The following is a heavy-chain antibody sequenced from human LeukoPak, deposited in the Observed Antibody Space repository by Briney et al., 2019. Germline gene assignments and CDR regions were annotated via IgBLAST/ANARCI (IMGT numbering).Heavy chain of an antibody. CDR1: GGSFSGYY. D-gene: IGHD2-21*01. J-gene: IGHJ4*02. CDR3: ARRVVVIAIDY. CDR2: INHSGST. V-gene: IGHV4-34*01. Sequence: SETLSLTCAVYGGSFSGYYWSWIRQPPGKGLEWIGEINHSGSTYYNPSLKSRVTISVDTSKNQFSLKLSSVTAADTAVYYCARRVVVIAIDYWGQGTLVTVSS.